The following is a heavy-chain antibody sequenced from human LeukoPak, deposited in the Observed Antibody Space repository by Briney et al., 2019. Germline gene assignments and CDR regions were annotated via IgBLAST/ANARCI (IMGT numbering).Heavy chain of an antibody. J-gene: IGHJ4*02. CDR2: ISSSGSTI. D-gene: IGHD5-24*01. CDR1: GFTFSDYY. CDR3: ARDLGRDRYFDS. V-gene: IGHV3-11*01. Sequence: PGRSLRLSCAASGFTFSDYYMSWIRQAPGKGLEWVSYISSSGSTIYYADSVKGRFTISRDNAKNSLYLQMNNLRAEDTAVYYCARDLGRDRYFDSWGQGTLVTVSS.